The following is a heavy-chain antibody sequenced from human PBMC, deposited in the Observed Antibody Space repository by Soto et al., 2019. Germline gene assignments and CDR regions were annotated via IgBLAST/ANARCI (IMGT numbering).Heavy chain of an antibody. CDR1: GGSISSYY. Sequence: PSETLSLTCTVSGGSISSYYWSWIRQPPGKGLEWIGYIYYSGSTNYNPSLKSRVTISVDTSKNQFSLKLSSVTAEDTAVYYCARVYSGSYGPVYYYYGMDVWGQGTTVTVSS. CDR2: IYYSGST. D-gene: IGHD1-26*01. J-gene: IGHJ6*02. CDR3: ARVYSGSYGPVYYYYGMDV. V-gene: IGHV4-59*01.